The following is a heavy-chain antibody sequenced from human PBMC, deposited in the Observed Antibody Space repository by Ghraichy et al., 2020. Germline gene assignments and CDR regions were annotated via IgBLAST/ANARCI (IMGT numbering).Heavy chain of an antibody. D-gene: IGHD3-10*01. V-gene: IGHV1-2*04. CDR2: INPNSGGT. CDR3: ARVTSNYGSGSYAFDM. J-gene: IGHJ3*02. Sequence: ASVKVSCKASGYTFTGYYMHWVRQAPGRGLEWMGWINPNSGGTNYAQNFQGWVTMTRDTSISTAYMELSRLRSDDTAVYYCARVTSNYGSGSYAFDMWGQGTMVTVSS. CDR1: GYTFTGYY.